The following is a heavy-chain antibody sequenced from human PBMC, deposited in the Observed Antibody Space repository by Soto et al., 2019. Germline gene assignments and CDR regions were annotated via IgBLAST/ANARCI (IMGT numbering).Heavy chain of an antibody. CDR1: GGSISSGGYY. D-gene: IGHD3-10*01. Sequence: QVQLQESGPGLVKPSETLSLTCTVSGGSISSGGYYWSWIRQHPGKGLEWIGYIYYSGSTYYNPSLKSRVTITVDTSKNQFSLQLSSVTDADTAIYYCARDSPITMVGPVQSWLDPWGQGTLVTVSS. V-gene: IGHV4-31*03. CDR2: IYYSGST. CDR3: ARDSPITMVGPVQSWLDP. J-gene: IGHJ5*02.